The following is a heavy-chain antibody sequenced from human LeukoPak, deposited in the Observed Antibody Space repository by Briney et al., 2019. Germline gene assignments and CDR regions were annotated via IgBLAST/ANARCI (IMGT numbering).Heavy chain of an antibody. Sequence: GGSLRLSCAASGFTFNTYAMHWVRQAPGKGLEWVAFIRYDGSNKYYTDSVKGRFTVSRDDSKNTLYLQMSSLRAEDTAVYYCARDDYGAIDPWGQGTLVTVSS. V-gene: IGHV3-30*02. J-gene: IGHJ5*02. D-gene: IGHD4-17*01. CDR1: GFTFNTYA. CDR2: IRYDGSNK. CDR3: ARDDYGAIDP.